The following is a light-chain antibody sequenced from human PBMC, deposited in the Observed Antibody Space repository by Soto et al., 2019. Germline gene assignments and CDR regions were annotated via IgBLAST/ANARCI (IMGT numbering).Light chain of an antibody. Sequence: DIQMTQSPCSLSASLGDRVTITCRASQNIINYLNWYQQKPGKAPKLLIYAASTLQSGVPSRFSGSGSGTDFTLTISSLQPEDFATYYCQQLNSYPPTFGQGTRLEI. V-gene: IGKV1-39*01. CDR3: QQLNSYPPT. CDR1: QNIINY. CDR2: AAS. J-gene: IGKJ5*01.